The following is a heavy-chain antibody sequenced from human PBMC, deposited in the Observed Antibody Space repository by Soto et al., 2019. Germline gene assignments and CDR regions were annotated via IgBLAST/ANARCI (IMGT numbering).Heavy chain of an antibody. V-gene: IGHV1-3*01. D-gene: IGHD4-17*01. J-gene: IGHJ2*01. CDR3: ARGASSVTTFYFDL. CDR1: GYTFTSYA. Sequence: QVQVVQSGAEVKKPGASVKVSCKASGYTFTSYAMHWVRQAPGQRLEWMGWINPGNGNTKNSQRFQGRVTITRDTFASTAYMELSSLRSEDTAMYYCARGASSVTTFYFDLWGRGTRSLSPQ. CDR2: INPGNGNT.